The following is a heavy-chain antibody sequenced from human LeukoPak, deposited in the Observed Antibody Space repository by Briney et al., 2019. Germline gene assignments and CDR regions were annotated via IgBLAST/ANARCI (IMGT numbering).Heavy chain of an antibody. CDR2: VSGSGRGENT. CDR3: AKLVAVAGRNY. J-gene: IGHJ4*02. V-gene: IGHV3-23*01. Sequence: GGSLRLSCAASGFTFSNAWMSWVRQAPGKGLEWVSNVSGSGRGENTYYADSVKGRFTFSRDNSKNTLYLQMNSLRAEDTAVYYCAKLVAVAGRNYWGQGTLVTVSS. D-gene: IGHD6-19*01. CDR1: GFTFSNAW.